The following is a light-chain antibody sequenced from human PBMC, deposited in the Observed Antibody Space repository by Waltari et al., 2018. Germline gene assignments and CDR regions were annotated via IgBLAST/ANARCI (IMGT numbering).Light chain of an antibody. Sequence: NFMLTQPHSVSESLGKTVTISCTGRAANIAKNYVQWYQQRPGSAPTTVIYEDNRRPSGVPDRFSGSIDSSSSSASLTISGLKTEDEADYYCQSYDHNNVLFGGGTKLTVL. V-gene: IGLV6-57*02. CDR3: QSYDHNNVL. J-gene: IGLJ2*01. CDR1: AANIAKNY. CDR2: EDN.